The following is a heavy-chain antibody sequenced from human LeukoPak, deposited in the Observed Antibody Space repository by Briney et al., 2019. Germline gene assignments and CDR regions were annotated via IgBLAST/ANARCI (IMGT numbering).Heavy chain of an antibody. D-gene: IGHD6-13*01. CDR1: GFTFSSYW. CDR2: IKQDGSEK. Sequence: GGSLRLSCAASGFTFSSYWMSWVRQAPGKGLEWVANIKQDGSEKYYVDSVKGRFTISRDNAKNSLYLQMNSLRAEDTAVYHCARATAMIAAGSFDLWGRGTLVTVSS. J-gene: IGHJ2*01. CDR3: ARATAMIAAGSFDL. V-gene: IGHV3-7*01.